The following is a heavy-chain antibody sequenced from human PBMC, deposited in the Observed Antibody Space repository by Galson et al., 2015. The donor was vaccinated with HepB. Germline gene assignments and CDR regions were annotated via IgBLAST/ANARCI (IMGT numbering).Heavy chain of an antibody. Sequence: PLRLSCADSGFTFSSYNLNWVRQAPGKGLEWRSSITISRYSNKYYADSVRGRFTISRDNAKSSLFLHLNSLRAEDTAVYYCATGNFCTGDSCYSFDWWGQGTRVTVSS. V-gene: IGHV3-21*01. D-gene: IGHD2-15*01. J-gene: IGHJ4*02. CDR1: GFTFSSYN. CDR2: ITISRYSNK. CDR3: ATGNFCTGDSCYSFDW.